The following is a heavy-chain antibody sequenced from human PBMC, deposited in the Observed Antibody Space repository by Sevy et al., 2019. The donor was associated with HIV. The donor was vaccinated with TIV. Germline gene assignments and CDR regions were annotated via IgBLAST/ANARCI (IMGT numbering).Heavy chain of an antibody. J-gene: IGHJ4*02. CDR3: ARDERTASGMGYFDN. D-gene: IGHD6-13*01. V-gene: IGHV1-2*02. CDR2: INPNTGGT. CDR1: GYTFTDYY. Sequence: ASVKASCKASGYTFTDYYMHWVRQAPGQGLEWMGWINPNTGGTNYAQKFQGRVTLTRDTSITTAYMELSRLRSDDTAFYYCARDERTASGMGYFDNWGQGTLVTVSS.